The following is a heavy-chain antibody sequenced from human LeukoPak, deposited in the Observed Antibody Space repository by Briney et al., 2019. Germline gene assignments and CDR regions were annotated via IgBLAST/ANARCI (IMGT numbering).Heavy chain of an antibody. CDR1: GYTFTGYY. V-gene: IGHV1-2*02. Sequence: ASVKVSCKASGYTFTGYYIHWVRQAPGQGLEWMGWINPNSGGTNYAQQFQGRVTMTRDTSISTAYMELSRLRSDDTAVYYCANATFDSWGQGTLVTVSS. CDR3: ANATFDS. CDR2: INPNSGGT. J-gene: IGHJ4*02.